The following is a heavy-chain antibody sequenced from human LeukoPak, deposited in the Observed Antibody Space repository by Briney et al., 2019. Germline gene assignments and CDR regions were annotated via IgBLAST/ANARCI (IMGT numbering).Heavy chain of an antibody. V-gene: IGHV3-30*04. CDR1: GFTFSSYA. D-gene: IGHD6-19*01. J-gene: IGHJ4*02. CDR3: ARDILGIAVAGTGGDY. Sequence: GSLRLSCAASGFTFSSYAMHWVRQAPGKGLGWVAVISYDGSNKYYADSVKGRFTISRDNSKNTLYLQMNSLRAEDTAVYYCARDILGIAVAGTGGDYWGQGTLVTVSS. CDR2: ISYDGSNK.